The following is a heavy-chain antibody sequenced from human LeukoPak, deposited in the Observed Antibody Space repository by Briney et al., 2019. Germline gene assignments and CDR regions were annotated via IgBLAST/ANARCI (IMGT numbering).Heavy chain of an antibody. CDR1: GGSISSSSYY. Sequence: SETLSLTCTVSGGSISSSSYYWGWMRQPPGKGLEWIGSIYYSGSTYYNPSLKSRVTISVDTSKNQFSLKLSSVTAADTAVYYCARRAAAVIDAFDIWRQGTMVTVSS. D-gene: IGHD6-13*01. CDR2: IYYSGST. J-gene: IGHJ3*02. V-gene: IGHV4-39*01. CDR3: ARRAAAVIDAFDI.